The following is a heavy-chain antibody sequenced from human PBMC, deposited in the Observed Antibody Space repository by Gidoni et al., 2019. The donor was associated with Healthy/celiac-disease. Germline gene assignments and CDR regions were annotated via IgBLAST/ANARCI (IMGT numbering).Heavy chain of an antibody. D-gene: IGHD6-6*01. V-gene: IGHV2-5*02. CDR1: VFSLSTSGVG. CDR3: AHGSIAPDFEYFQH. J-gene: IGHJ1*01. CDR2: IYWDDDK. Sequence: QITLKESGPTLVKPTQTLTLTCTFSVFSLSTSGVGVGWIRQPPGKALEWLALIYWDDDKRYSPSLKSRLTITKDTSKNQVVLTMTNMDPVDTATYYCAHGSIAPDFEYFQHWGQGTLVTVSS.